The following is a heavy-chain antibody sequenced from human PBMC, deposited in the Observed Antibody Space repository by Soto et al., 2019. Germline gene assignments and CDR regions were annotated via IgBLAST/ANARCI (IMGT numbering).Heavy chain of an antibody. Sequence: LRLSCSASGFTFSSYCMSCARKAPGKGLEWVANIKQDGNEKYYVDSVKGRFTISIENAKNSLYLQMNSLRAEDTAVYYCARGTGGYSGYGYYYGLDVWGQGTTVTVPS. D-gene: IGHD5-12*01. V-gene: IGHV3-7*01. CDR1: GFTFSSYC. J-gene: IGHJ6*02. CDR2: IKQDGNEK. CDR3: ARGTGGYSGYGYYYGLDV.